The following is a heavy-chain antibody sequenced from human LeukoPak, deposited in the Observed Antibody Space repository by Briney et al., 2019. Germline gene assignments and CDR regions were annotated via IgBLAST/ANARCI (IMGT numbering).Heavy chain of an antibody. Sequence: GGSLRLSCAASGFTFSGSAMSWVRQAPGEGLEWVSLISYSGANSYYTDSVRGRFTISRDNSENTLYLQMNRLRAEDTALYYCAKESSVAGAGLLDYWGQGALVTVSS. CDR2: ISYSGANS. D-gene: IGHD6-19*01. J-gene: IGHJ4*02. CDR3: AKESSVAGAGLLDY. V-gene: IGHV3-23*01. CDR1: GFTFSGSA.